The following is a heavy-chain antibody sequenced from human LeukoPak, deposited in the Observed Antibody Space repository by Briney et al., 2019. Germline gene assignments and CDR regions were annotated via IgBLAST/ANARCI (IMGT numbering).Heavy chain of an antibody. CDR2: INWNGGST. J-gene: IGHJ3*02. CDR1: GFTFDDYG. V-gene: IGHV3-20*04. Sequence: PGGSLRLSCAASGFTFDDYGMSWVRQAPGKGLEWVSGINWNGGSTGYADSVKGRFTISRDNAKNSLYLQMNSLRAEDTALYYCARSIAARLVLGAFDIWGQGTMVTDSS. CDR3: ARSIAARLVLGAFDI. D-gene: IGHD6-6*01.